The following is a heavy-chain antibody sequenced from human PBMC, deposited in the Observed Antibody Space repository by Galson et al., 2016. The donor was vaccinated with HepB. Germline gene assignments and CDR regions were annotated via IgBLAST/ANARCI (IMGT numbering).Heavy chain of an antibody. CDR3: ARDKMVNPRGTQWNGMDV. CDR2: INPNSSDT. D-gene: IGHD2-8*01. J-gene: IGHJ6*02. CDR1: GYTFTGYY. Sequence: SVKVSCKASGYTFTGYYLHWVRQAPGQGLEWMGWINPNSSDTNYAQKFQGWVTMTRDTSASTVYMELSSLRPEDTAVYYCARDKMVNPRGTQWNGMDVWGQGTTITVSS. V-gene: IGHV1-2*04.